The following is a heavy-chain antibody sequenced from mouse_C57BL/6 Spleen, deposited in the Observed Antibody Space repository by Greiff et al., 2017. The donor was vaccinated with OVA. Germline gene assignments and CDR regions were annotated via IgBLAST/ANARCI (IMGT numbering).Heavy chain of an antibody. Sequence: EVQVVESGGGLVKPGGSLKLSCAASGFTFSDYGMHWVRQAPEKGLEWVAYISSGSSTIYYADTVKGRFTISRDNAKNTLFLQMTSLRSEDTAMYYCARPYSWYFDVWGTGTTVTVSS. CDR2: ISSGSSTI. D-gene: IGHD2-12*01. V-gene: IGHV5-17*01. J-gene: IGHJ1*03. CDR1: GFTFSDYG. CDR3: ARPYSWYFDV.